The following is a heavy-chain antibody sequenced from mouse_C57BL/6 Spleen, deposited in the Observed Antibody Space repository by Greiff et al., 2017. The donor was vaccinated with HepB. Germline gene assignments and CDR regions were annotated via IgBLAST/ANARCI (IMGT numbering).Heavy chain of an antibody. CDR3: TRWDYGSSFFDY. Sequence: VQLQQSGTVLARPGASVKMSCKTSGYTFTSYWMHWVTQRPGQGLEWIGAIYPGNSDTSYNQKFKGKAKLTAVTSASTAYMELSSLTNEDSAVYYCTRWDYGSSFFDYWGQGTTLTVSS. J-gene: IGHJ2*01. D-gene: IGHD1-1*01. CDR1: GYTFTSYW. V-gene: IGHV1-5*01. CDR2: IYPGNSDT.